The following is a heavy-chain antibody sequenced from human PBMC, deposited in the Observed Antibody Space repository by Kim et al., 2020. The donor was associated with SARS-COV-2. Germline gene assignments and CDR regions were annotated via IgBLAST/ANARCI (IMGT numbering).Heavy chain of an antibody. V-gene: IGHV7-4-1*02. CDR3: ARERIAARPFSGMDV. D-gene: IGHD6-6*01. J-gene: IGHJ6*02. Sequence: QGFTGRFVFSLDTSVSTAYLQISSLKAEDTAVYYCARERIAARPFSGMDVWGQGTTVTVSS.